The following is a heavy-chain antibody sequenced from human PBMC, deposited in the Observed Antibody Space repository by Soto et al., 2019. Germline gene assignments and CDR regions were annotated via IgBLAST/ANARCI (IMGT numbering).Heavy chain of an antibody. V-gene: IGHV3-30-3*01. J-gene: IGHJ4*02. CDR2: ISYDGSNK. CDR1: GFTFSSYA. Sequence: QVQLVESGGGVVQPGRSLRLSCAASGFTFSSYAMHWVRQAPGKGLEWVAVISYDGSNKYYADSVKGRFTISRDNSKNTLYLQMNSLRAEDTAVYYCARDLSLEMAISYYFDYWGQGTQVTVSS. CDR3: ARDLSLEMAISYYFDY. D-gene: IGHD2-21*01.